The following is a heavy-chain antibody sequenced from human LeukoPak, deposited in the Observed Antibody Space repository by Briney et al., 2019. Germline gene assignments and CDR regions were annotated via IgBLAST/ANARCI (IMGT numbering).Heavy chain of an antibody. CDR3: ARVPYYYDSSAIDY. V-gene: IGHV1-18*01. J-gene: IGHJ4*02. D-gene: IGHD3-22*01. CDR2: ISAYNGNT. Sequence: ASVKVSCKASGYTFTSYGISWVRQAPGQGLEWMGWISAYNGNTNYAQKLQGRVTMTTDTSTSTAYMELRSLRSDDTAVYYCARVPYYYDSSAIDYWGQGTLVTVSS. CDR1: GYTFTSYG.